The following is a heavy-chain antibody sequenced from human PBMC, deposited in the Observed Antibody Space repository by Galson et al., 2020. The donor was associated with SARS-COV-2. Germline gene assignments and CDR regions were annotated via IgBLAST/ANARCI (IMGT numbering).Heavy chain of an antibody. CDR2: ISWNSGSI. V-gene: IGHV3-9*01. Sequence: GGSLRLSCAASGFTFDDYAMHWVRQAPGKGLEWVSGISWNSGSIGYADSVKGRFTISRDNAKNSLYLQMNSLRAEDTALYYCATAGFGSTNDYWGQGTLVTVSS. CDR1: GFTFDDYA. CDR3: ATAGFGSTNDY. J-gene: IGHJ4*02. D-gene: IGHD2-2*01.